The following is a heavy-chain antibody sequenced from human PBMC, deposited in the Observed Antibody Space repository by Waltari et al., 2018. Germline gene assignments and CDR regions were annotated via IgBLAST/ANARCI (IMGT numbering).Heavy chain of an antibody. Sequence: QVQLVQSGAEVKKPGASVRLSCKASGYTFTSYYINWVRQAPGQGPEWMGVINPGGGSTIYAQELQGRVTRSRDTSTSTAYMELSSLRSEDTAVYYCARSRILTGYFPNEEFDNWGQGTLVTVSS. CDR1: GYTFTSYY. CDR3: ARSRILTGYFPNEEFDN. CDR2: INPGGGST. J-gene: IGHJ4*02. D-gene: IGHD3-9*01. V-gene: IGHV1-46*04.